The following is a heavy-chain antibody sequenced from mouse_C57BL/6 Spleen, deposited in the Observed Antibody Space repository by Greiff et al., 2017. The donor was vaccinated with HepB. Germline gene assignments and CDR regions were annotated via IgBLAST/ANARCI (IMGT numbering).Heavy chain of an antibody. CDR1: GFNIKDYY. D-gene: IGHD2-3*01. CDR3: TVYGYYAGHPLAY. CDR2: FDPEDGDT. Sequence: EVQLQQSGAELVRPGASVKLSCPASGFNIKDYYMHWVKQRPEQGLEWIGRFDPEDGDTEYAPKFPGKATMTADTSSNTAYLQLRILTSEDTAVYYCTVYGYYAGHPLAYWGQGTLVTVSA. J-gene: IGHJ3*01. V-gene: IGHV14-1*01.